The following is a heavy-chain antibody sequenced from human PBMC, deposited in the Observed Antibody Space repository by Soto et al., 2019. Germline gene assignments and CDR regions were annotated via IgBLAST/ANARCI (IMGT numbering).Heavy chain of an antibody. CDR3: ARDRSSEGIAAAGTCWFDP. V-gene: IGHV3-30-3*01. Sequence: LRLSCAASGFTFSSYAMHWVRQAPGKGLEWVAVISYDGSNKYYADSVKGRFTISRDNSKNTLYLQMNSLRAEDTAVYYCARDRSSEGIAAAGTCWFDPWGQGTLVTVSS. CDR1: GFTFSSYA. D-gene: IGHD6-13*01. J-gene: IGHJ5*02. CDR2: ISYDGSNK.